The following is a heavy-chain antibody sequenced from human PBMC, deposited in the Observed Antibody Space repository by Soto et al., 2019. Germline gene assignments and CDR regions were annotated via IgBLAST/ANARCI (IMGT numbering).Heavy chain of an antibody. CDR2: ISAYNGNT. J-gene: IGHJ6*02. CDR1: GSTFPSYV. V-gene: IGHV1-18*01. Sequence: DSGQYCVTDAGSTFPSYVISWVRQAPSQVLEWMGWISAYNGNTNYAQKLQGRVTMTTDTSTSTAYMELRSLRSDDTAVYYCARGGGSSSSWPYYYYGIDVWGQGTTVPVS. CDR3: ARGGGSSSSWPYYYYGIDV. D-gene: IGHD6-13*01.